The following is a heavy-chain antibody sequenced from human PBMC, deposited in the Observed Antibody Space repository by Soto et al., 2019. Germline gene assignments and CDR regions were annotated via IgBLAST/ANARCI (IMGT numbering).Heavy chain of an antibody. CDR3: ARDGYDSSGYYLYY. J-gene: IGHJ4*02. V-gene: IGHV3-33*01. Sequence: QVQLVESGGGVVQPGRSLRLSCAASGFTFSSYGMHWVRQAPGKGLEWVAVIWYDGSNKYYADSVKGRFTISRDNSKNTLYLQMNRLRAEDTAVYYCARDGYDSSGYYLYYWGQGTLVTVSS. CDR2: IWYDGSNK. D-gene: IGHD3-22*01. CDR1: GFTFSSYG.